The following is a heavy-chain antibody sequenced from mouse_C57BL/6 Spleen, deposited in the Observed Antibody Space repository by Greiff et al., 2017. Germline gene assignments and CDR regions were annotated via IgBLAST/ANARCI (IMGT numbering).Heavy chain of an antibody. CDR2: IHPNSGST. D-gene: IGHD1-1*01. CDR3: ARSGYYGSTWFAY. CDR1: GYTFTSYW. J-gene: IGHJ3*01. V-gene: IGHV1-64*01. Sequence: QVQLQQPGAELVKPGASVKLSCKASGYTFTSYWMHWVKQRPGQGLEWIGMIHPNSGSTNYNEKFKSKATLTVDKSSSTAYMQLSSLKSEDSAVYYCARSGYYGSTWFAYWGQGTLVTVSA.